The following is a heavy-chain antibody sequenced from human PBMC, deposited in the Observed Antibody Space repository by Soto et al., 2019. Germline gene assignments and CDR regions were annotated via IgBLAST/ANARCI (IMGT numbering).Heavy chain of an antibody. V-gene: IGHV3-74*01. Sequence: EVQLVESGGGSVQPGGSLRLSCASSGFTFSGFWMHWVRQGPGMGLVWVSGIKSDGTNTAYADSVRGRFTISRDNAKDTLYLQMNSLRAEDTAVYYCVRDGWAVAENWGQGTLVTGSS. CDR2: IKSDGTNT. CDR1: GFTFSGFW. CDR3: VRDGWAVAEN. D-gene: IGHD6-19*01. J-gene: IGHJ4*02.